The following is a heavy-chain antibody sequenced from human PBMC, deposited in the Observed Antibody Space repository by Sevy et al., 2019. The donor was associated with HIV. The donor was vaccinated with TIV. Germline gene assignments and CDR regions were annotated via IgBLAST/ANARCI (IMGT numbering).Heavy chain of an antibody. D-gene: IGHD3-10*01. CDR1: GFTFSSFG. V-gene: IGHV3-30*18. CDR3: AKDGPPYYTSGSYMYYFDY. J-gene: IGHJ4*02. Sequence: GGSLRLSCAASGFTFSSFGMHWVRQVPGKGLEWVSFISYDGSDKRYVDSVKGRFTISRDSSKNTLYLQMSSLRGGDTAVYYCAKDGPPYYTSGSYMYYFDYWGQGALVTVSS. CDR2: ISYDGSDK.